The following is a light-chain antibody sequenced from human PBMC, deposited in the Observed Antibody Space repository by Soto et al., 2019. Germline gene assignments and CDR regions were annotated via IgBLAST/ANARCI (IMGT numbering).Light chain of an antibody. V-gene: IGLV2-23*01. CDR3: CSYAGSSTSWV. CDR2: EGS. J-gene: IGLJ3*02. CDR1: VSDVGSSDL. Sequence: QSALTQPASVSGSPGQSITISCTGTVSDVGSSDLVSWYQQHPGKAPKLMIYEGSKRPSGVSSRFSGSKSGNTASLTISGLQAEDEADYYCCSYAGSSTSWVFGGGTKLTVL.